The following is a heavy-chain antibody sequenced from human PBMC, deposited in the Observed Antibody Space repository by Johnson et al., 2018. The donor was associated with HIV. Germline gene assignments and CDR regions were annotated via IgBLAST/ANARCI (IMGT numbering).Heavy chain of an antibody. D-gene: IGHD3-16*01. J-gene: IGHJ3*02. Sequence: VQLVESGGGLVQPGRSLRLSCAASGFTFDDYAMHWVRQAPGKGLEWVSGISWNSGSIGYADSVKGRFTISRDNAKNSLYLQMNSLRAEDTALYYCAKVDVTRDPRGTDAFDIWGQGTMVTVSS. CDR2: ISWNSGSI. CDR3: AKVDVTRDPRGTDAFDI. V-gene: IGHV3-9*01. CDR1: GFTFDDYA.